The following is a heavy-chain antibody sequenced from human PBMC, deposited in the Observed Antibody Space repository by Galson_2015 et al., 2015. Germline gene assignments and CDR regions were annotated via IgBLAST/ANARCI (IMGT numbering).Heavy chain of an antibody. J-gene: IGHJ4*02. Sequence: SLRLSCAASGFTFSTYAMSWVRQAPEKGLEWVSAVSGSGGSTYYTDSVKGRFTISRDNSKNTLFLQLTSLRAEDTAVYYCAKRYCGGGTCYVDYWGQGTLVTVSS. CDR1: GFTFSTYA. CDR2: VSGSGGST. CDR3: AKRYCGGGTCYVDY. V-gene: IGHV3-23*01. D-gene: IGHD2-21*01.